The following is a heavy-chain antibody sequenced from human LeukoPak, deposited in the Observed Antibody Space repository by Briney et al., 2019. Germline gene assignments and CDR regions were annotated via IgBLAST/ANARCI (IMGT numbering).Heavy chain of an antibody. CDR3: ARDMKVVGDKGSPFDY. D-gene: IGHD3-22*01. CDR1: GVIFSFYE. V-gene: IGHV3-48*03. Sequence: GGTLRLSCAASGVIFSFYEMNWVRQAPGKGLEWVSYISIGATTKYYADSVKGRFTISRDNAKNSLYLQMNSLRAEDTAVYYCARDMKVVGDKGSPFDYWGQGALVTVSS. CDR2: ISIGATTK. J-gene: IGHJ4*02.